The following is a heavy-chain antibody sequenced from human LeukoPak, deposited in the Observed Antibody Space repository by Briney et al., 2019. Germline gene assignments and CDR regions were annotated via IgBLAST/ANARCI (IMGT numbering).Heavy chain of an antibody. V-gene: IGHV4-34*01. D-gene: IGHD5-18*01. CDR2: INHSGST. J-gene: IGHJ4*02. Sequence: PSETLSLTCAVYGGSFSGYYWSWIRQPPGKGLEWIGEINHSGSTNYNPSLKSRVTISVDTSKNQVSLKLSSVTAADTAVYYCARESPLYSYGPFDYWGQGTLVTVSS. CDR1: GGSFSGYY. CDR3: ARESPLYSYGPFDY.